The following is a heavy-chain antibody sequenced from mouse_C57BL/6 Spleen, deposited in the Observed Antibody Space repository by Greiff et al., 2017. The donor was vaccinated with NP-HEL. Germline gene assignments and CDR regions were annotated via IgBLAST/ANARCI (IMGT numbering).Heavy chain of an antibody. J-gene: IGHJ1*03. D-gene: IGHD1-1*01. Sequence: QVQLQQPGAELVRPGSSVKLSCKASGYTFTSYWMDWVKQRPGQGLEWIGNIYPSDSETHYNQKFKDKATLTVDKSSSTAYMQLSSLTSEDSAVYYCARWTTTVVAQDFDVWGTGTTVTVSS. V-gene: IGHV1-61*01. CDR1: GYTFTSYW. CDR3: ARWTTTVVAQDFDV. CDR2: IYPSDSET.